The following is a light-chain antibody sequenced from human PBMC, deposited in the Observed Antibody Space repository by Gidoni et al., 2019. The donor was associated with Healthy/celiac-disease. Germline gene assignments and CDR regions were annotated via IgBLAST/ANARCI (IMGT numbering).Light chain of an antibody. CDR3: QQSYSTRWT. V-gene: IGKV1-39*01. CDR2: AAS. CDR1: QSISNY. Sequence: SELPDVTYRVTITCRASQSISNYLNWYQQKPGKAPKLLIYAASSLQSGVPSRFSGSGSGTDFTLTISSLQPEDFATYYCQQSYSTRWTFGQGTKLEIK. J-gene: IGKJ2*02.